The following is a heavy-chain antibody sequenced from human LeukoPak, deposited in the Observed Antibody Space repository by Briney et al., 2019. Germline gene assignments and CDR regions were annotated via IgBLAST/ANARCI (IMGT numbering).Heavy chain of an antibody. CDR3: ARGATPGDIVVTIIGCFDY. CDR2: ISSSGSTI. CDR1: GFTFSDYY. J-gene: IGHJ4*02. D-gene: IGHD5-12*01. Sequence: GGSLRLSCAASGFTFSDYYMSWIRQAPGKGLEWVSYISSSGSTIYYADSVKGRFTISRDNAKNSLYLQMNSLRAEDTAVYYCARGATPGDIVVTIIGCFDYWGQGTLVTVSS. V-gene: IGHV3-11*01.